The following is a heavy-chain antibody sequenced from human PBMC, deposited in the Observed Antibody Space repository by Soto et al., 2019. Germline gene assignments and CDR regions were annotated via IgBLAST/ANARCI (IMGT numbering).Heavy chain of an antibody. J-gene: IGHJ3*02. CDR2: TNNDGSAT. CDR1: GFGFNSYW. V-gene: IGHV3-74*01. CDR3: AREMATISLGAFDI. Sequence: GGSLRLSCAASGFGFNSYWMHWVRQAPGKGLVWVSRTNNDGSATTYADSVRGRFTSFRDNAKNTLFLQMTSLGVEDTAVYYCAREMATISLGAFDIWGEGTMVTVSS. D-gene: IGHD5-12*01.